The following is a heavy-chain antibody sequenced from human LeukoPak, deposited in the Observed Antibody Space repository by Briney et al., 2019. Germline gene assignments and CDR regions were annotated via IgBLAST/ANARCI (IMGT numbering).Heavy chain of an antibody. CDR3: ARGSSLRHGGLVY. D-gene: IGHD6-13*01. CDR2: IYYSGNT. J-gene: IGHJ4*02. V-gene: IGHV4-30-4*01. Sequence: SETLSLTCTVSGGSISSGDYYWSWIRQPPGKGLEWIGFIYYSGNTYYNPSLKSRVTIPIDTSKNQFSLELSSVSAADTAVYYCARGSSLRHGGLVYWGQGTLVTVSS. CDR1: GGSISSGDYY.